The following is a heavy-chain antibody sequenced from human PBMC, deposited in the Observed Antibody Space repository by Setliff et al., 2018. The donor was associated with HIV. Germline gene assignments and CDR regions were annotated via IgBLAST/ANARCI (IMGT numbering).Heavy chain of an antibody. Sequence: PSETLSLTCTVSGGSISSSSYYWGWIRQPPGKGLEWIGYIYYSGSTYYNPALKSRVTISSDTSKNLFSLKLTTVTAADAAVYYCTRDTGYILSGYRPHWYFDLWGRGTLVTVSS. D-gene: IGHD3-9*01. J-gene: IGHJ2*01. CDR2: IYYSGST. V-gene: IGHV4-39*07. CDR3: TRDTGYILSGYRPHWYFDL. CDR1: GGSISSSSYY.